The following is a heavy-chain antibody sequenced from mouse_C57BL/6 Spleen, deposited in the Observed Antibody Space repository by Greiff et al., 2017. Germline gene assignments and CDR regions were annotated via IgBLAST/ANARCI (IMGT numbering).Heavy chain of an antibody. CDR3: ARRGYYGYWYFDV. CDR2: IYPSDSET. Sequence: QVQLQQPGAELVRPGSSVKLSCKASGYTFTSYWMDWVKQRPGQGLEWIGNIYPSDSETHYNQKFKDKATLTVDKSSSTAYMQLSSLTSEDSAVYYCARRGYYGYWYFDVWGTGTTVTVSS. V-gene: IGHV1-61*01. CDR1: GYTFTSYW. D-gene: IGHD1-1*02. J-gene: IGHJ1*03.